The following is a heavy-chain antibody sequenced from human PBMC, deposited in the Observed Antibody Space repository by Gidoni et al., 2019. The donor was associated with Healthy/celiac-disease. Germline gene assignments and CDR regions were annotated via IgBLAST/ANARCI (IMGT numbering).Heavy chain of an antibody. D-gene: IGHD6-6*01. V-gene: IGHV3-30-3*01. CDR1: GFTFSSYA. Sequence: QVQLVASGGGVVQPGRSLSLSCAASGFTFSSYAMHWVRQAPGKGLEWVAVISYDGSNKYYADSVKGRFTISRDNSKNTLYLQMNSLRAEDTAVYYCARGSLAALSWDYWGQGTLVTVSS. J-gene: IGHJ4*02. CDR3: ARGSLAALSWDY. CDR2: ISYDGSNK.